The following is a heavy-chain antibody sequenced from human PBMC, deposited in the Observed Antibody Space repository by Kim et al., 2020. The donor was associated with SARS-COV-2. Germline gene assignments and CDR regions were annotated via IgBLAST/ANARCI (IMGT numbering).Heavy chain of an antibody. D-gene: IGHD3-22*01. Sequence: SETLSLTCAVYGGAFSGYYWSGIRQPPGKGLEWIGEIIYSGSTNYNPSLKSRVTISADTSKNQFSLKLSSVTAAATAVYYCARGIRKITMILVVATSESVYSDYWGQGTLVTVSS. CDR2: IIYSGST. CDR1: GGAFSGYY. J-gene: IGHJ4*02. CDR3: ARGIRKITMILVVATSESVYSDY. V-gene: IGHV4-34*01.